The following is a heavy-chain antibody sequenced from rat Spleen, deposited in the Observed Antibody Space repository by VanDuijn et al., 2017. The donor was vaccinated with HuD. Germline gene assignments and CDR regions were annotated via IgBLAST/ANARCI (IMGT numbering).Heavy chain of an antibody. J-gene: IGHJ2*01. Sequence: EMQLVESGGGLVQPGRSMNLSCAASGFTFSDYYMAWVRQAPTKGLEWVATISYDGSSTYYRDSVKGRFTISRDNAKSTLYLQMDSLRSEDTATYYCARRRNSGYGWGQGVMVTVSS. CDR2: ISYDGSST. CDR3: ARRRNSGYG. CDR1: GFTFSDYY. V-gene: IGHV5-7*01. D-gene: IGHD4-3*01.